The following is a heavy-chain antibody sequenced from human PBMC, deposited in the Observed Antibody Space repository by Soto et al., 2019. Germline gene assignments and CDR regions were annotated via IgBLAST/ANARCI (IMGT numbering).Heavy chain of an antibody. D-gene: IGHD3-22*01. Sequence: ASVKVSCKVSGYTLTELSMHWVRPAPGKGLEWMGGFDPEDGETIYAQKFQGRVTMTEDTSTDTAYMELSSLRSEDTAVYYCATFPYDSSGYYFDYWGQGTLVTVSS. J-gene: IGHJ4*02. CDR2: FDPEDGET. V-gene: IGHV1-24*01. CDR3: ATFPYDSSGYYFDY. CDR1: GYTLTELS.